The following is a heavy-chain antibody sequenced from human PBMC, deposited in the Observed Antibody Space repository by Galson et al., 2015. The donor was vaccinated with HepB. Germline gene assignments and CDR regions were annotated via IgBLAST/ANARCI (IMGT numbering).Heavy chain of an antibody. CDR3: VKGWARGDY. D-gene: IGHD1-26*01. J-gene: IGHJ4*02. CDR2: ISYDGSNK. CDR1: GFTFSSYG. Sequence: SLRLSCAASGFTFSSYGMHWVRQAPGKGLEWVAVISYDGSNKYYVDSVKGRFTISRDNSKNTLHLQMNSLRAEDTAVYYCVKGWARGDYWGQGTLVTVSS. V-gene: IGHV3-30*18.